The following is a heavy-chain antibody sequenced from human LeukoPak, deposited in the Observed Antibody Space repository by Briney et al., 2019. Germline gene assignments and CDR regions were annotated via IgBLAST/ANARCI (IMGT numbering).Heavy chain of an antibody. Sequence: GGSLRLSCVVSGFTFSWSTMTWVRQAPGKGPEWVAKMKEDGTEKHYEDSVKGRFTISRDNAKNSLYLQMNSLRVEDTAVYYCATGGAPGGRFENWGQGTLVTVSS. J-gene: IGHJ4*02. CDR1: GFTFSWST. CDR2: MKEDGTEK. D-gene: IGHD3-16*01. CDR3: ATGGAPGGRFEN. V-gene: IGHV3-7*01.